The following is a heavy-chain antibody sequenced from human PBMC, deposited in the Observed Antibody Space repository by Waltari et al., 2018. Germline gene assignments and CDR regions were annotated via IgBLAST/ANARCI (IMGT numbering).Heavy chain of an antibody. D-gene: IGHD5-18*01. CDR2: IYSGGST. J-gene: IGHJ4*02. CDR3: AKENTAMFAY. V-gene: IGHV3-23*03. Sequence: EVQLLESGGGLVQPGGSLRLSCAASEFTFSRLAKSWVRQAPGKGLEWVSGIYSGGSTYYADSVKGRFTISRDNSKNTLYLQMNSLRAEDTAVYYCAKENTAMFAYWGQGTLVTVSS. CDR1: EFTFSRLA.